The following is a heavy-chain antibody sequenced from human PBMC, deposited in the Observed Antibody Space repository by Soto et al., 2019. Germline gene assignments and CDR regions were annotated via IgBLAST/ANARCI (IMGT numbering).Heavy chain of an antibody. J-gene: IGHJ4*02. Sequence: EVQLVESGGGVVQPGGSLRLSCAASGFTFSSYWMHGVRQAPGKGLVWVSRVNGDGSSTSYADSVKGRFTISRDNAKNTLYLQMTSLRVEDTAVYYCARGGPYSSSEVDYWGQGTLVTVSS. CDR1: GFTFSSYW. CDR3: ARGGPYSSSEVDY. D-gene: IGHD6-6*01. V-gene: IGHV3-74*01. CDR2: VNGDGSST.